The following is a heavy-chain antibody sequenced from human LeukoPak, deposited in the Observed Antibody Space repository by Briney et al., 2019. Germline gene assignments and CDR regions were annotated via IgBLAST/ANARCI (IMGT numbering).Heavy chain of an antibody. V-gene: IGHV1-69*04. CDR2: IIPILGIA. Sequence: SVKVSCKASGGTFSSYAISWVRQAPGQGLEWMGRIIPILGIANYAQKFQGRVTITADKSTSTAYMELSSLRSEDTAVYYCARDAPQSSSWYPHDYWGQGTLVTVSS. CDR1: GGTFSSYA. CDR3: ARDAPQSSSWYPHDY. J-gene: IGHJ4*02. D-gene: IGHD6-13*01.